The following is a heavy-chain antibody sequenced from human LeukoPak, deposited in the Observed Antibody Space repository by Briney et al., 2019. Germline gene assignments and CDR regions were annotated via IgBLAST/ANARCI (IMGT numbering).Heavy chain of an antibody. J-gene: IGHJ3*02. CDR2: INHSGST. CDR1: GGSFSGYY. CDR3: VTIRYGAFDI. Sequence: PSETLSLTCAVYGGSFSGYYWSWIRQPPGKGLEWIGEINHSGSTNYNPSLKSRVTISVDTSKNQFSLKLSSVTAADTAVYYCVTIRYGAFDIWGQGTMVTVSS. V-gene: IGHV4-34*01. D-gene: IGHD3-9*01.